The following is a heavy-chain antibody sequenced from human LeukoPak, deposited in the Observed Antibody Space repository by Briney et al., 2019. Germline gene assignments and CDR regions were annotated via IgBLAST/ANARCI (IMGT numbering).Heavy chain of an antibody. CDR2: IYYSGST. V-gene: IGHV4-59*01. J-gene: IGHJ4*02. Sequence: SETLSLTCTVSGGSISSYYWSWIRQPPGKGLEWIGYIYYSGSTNYNPPLKSRVTISVDTSKNQFSLKLSSVTAADTAVYYCASWGYSSGWHDYWGQGTLVTVSS. CDR3: ASWGYSSGWHDY. CDR1: GGSISSYY. D-gene: IGHD6-19*01.